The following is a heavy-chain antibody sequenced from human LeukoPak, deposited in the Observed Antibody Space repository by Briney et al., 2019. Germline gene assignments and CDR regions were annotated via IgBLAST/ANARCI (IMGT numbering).Heavy chain of an antibody. V-gene: IGHV4-4*07. CDR3: ARDGEDIVVVPAANHYYYYYYMDV. CDR2: IYTSGST. CDR1: GGPISSYY. D-gene: IGHD2-2*01. Sequence: SETLSLTCTVSGGPISSYYWSWIRQPAGKGLEWIGRIYTSGSTNYNPSLKSRVTMSVDTSKNQFSLKLSSVTAADTAVYYCARDGEDIVVVPAANHYYYYYYMDVWGKGTTVTVSS. J-gene: IGHJ6*03.